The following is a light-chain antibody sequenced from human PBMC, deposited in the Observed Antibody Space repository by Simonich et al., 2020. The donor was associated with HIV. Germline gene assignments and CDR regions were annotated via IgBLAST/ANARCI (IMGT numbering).Light chain of an antibody. CDR2: KAS. J-gene: IGKJ1*01. CDR3: QQYNSYSWT. CDR1: QSISNW. Sequence: DIQMTQSPSTLSASVGDRVTITCRASQSISNWLAWYQQKPGKAPKLLIDKASSLESGVPARFSGSGSCTQFTLTISSLQPDDFATYYCQQYNSYSWTFGQGTKVEIK. V-gene: IGKV1-5*03.